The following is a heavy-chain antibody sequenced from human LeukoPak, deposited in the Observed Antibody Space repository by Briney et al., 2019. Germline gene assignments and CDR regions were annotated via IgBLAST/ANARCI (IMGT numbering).Heavy chain of an antibody. CDR2: IKQDGSEK. Sequence: EGSLRLSCAASGFTFSSYWMSWVRQAPGKGLEWVANIKQDGSEKYYVDSVKGRFTISRDNAKDSLYLQMNSLRAEDAAVYYCAKGYIIAGRQWYLDLWGRGTLVGVSS. CDR1: GFTFSSYW. V-gene: IGHV3-7*01. J-gene: IGHJ2*01. CDR3: AKGYIIAGRQWYLDL. D-gene: IGHD6-13*01.